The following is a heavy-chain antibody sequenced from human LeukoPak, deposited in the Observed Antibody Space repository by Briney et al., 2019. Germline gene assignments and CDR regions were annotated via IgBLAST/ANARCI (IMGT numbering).Heavy chain of an antibody. Sequence: GGSLRLSCAASGFTVSSNYMSWVRQAPGKGLEWVSVIYSGGSTYYADSVKGRFTISRDNSKNTLYLQMNGLRAEDTAVYYCARDSGWEVVPALDYWGQGTLVTVSS. D-gene: IGHD2-2*01. V-gene: IGHV3-53*01. CDR2: IYSGGST. CDR1: GFTVSSNY. CDR3: ARDSGWEVVPALDY. J-gene: IGHJ4*02.